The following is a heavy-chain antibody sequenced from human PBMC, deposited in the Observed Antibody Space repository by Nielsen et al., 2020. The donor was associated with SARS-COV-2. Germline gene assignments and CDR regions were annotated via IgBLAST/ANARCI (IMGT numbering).Heavy chain of an antibody. D-gene: IGHD5-12*01. J-gene: IGHJ4*02. CDR2: ISYDGSNK. CDR3: ARETYSGYDSRTFDY. V-gene: IGHV3-30-3*01. Sequence: GGPLRLSCAASGFTFSSYAMHWVRQAPGKGLEWVAVISYDGSNKYYADSVKGRFTISRDNSKNTLYLQMNSLRAEDTAVYYCARETYSGYDSRTFDYWGQGTLVTVSS. CDR1: GFTFSSYA.